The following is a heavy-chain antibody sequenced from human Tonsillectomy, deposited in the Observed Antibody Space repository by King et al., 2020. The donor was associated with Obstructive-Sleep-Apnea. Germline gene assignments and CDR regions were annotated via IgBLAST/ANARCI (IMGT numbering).Heavy chain of an antibody. CDR2: INPNSGGT. V-gene: IGHV1-2*02. D-gene: IGHD1-26*01. CDR3: ASLIVGTSANDH. Sequence: QLVQSGADVKKPGASVKVSCKASGYTFTAYFLHWVRQAPGQGLEWMGWINPNSGGTNYAQKFQGRVTMTRDTSISTAYMELSRLRSDDTAVYYCASLIVGTSANDHWGQGTLVTVSS. J-gene: IGHJ5*02. CDR1: GYTFTAYF.